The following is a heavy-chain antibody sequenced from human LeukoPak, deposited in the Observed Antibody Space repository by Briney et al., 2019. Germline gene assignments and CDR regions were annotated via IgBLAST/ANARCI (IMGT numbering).Heavy chain of an antibody. V-gene: IGHV1-46*01. CDR3: ARVGTYCGGDCYFDY. Sequence: ASVEVSCKASGYTFTSYYMHWVRQAPGQGLEWMGIINPSGGSTSYAQKFQGRVTITADESTSTAYMELSSLRSEDTAVYYCARVGTYCGGDCYFDYWGQGTLVTVSS. J-gene: IGHJ4*02. CDR2: INPSGGST. D-gene: IGHD2-21*01. CDR1: GYTFTSYY.